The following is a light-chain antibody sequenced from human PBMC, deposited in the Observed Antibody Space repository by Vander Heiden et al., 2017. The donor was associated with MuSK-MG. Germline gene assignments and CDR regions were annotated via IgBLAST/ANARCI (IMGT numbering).Light chain of an antibody. CDR3: QSYESMSGSRV. V-gene: IGLV1-40*01. CDR2: GNS. CDR1: SSNIGAGYD. J-gene: IGLJ3*02. Sequence: QSVLTQPPSVSGAPGQRVTISCTGSSSNIGAGYDVHWYQQLPGTAPKLLLYGNSNRPSGVPDRFSGSKSGTSASLAITGLQAEEEAEYYCQSYESMSGSRVFGGGTKLTVL.